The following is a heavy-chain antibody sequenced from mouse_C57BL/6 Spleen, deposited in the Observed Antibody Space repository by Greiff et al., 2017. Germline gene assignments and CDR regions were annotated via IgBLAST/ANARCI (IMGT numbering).Heavy chain of an antibody. CDR2: ISSGGDYI. D-gene: IGHD1-1*01. CDR1: GFTFSSYA. V-gene: IGHV5-9-1*02. Sequence: EVQRVESGAGLVKPGGSLKLSCAASGFTFSSYAMSWVRQTPEKRLEWVAYISSGGDYIYYADTVKGRFTISRDNARNTLYLQMSSLKSEDTAMYYCTRGHYYGTPGYAMDYWGQGTSVTVSS. J-gene: IGHJ4*01. CDR3: TRGHYYGTPGYAMDY.